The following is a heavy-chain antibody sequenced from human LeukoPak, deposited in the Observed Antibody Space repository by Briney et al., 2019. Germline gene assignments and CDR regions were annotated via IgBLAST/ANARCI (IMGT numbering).Heavy chain of an antibody. CDR1: GGSFSNYY. D-gene: IGHD3-10*01. J-gene: IGHJ4*02. V-gene: IGHV4-34*01. Sequence: SETLSLTCAVYGGSFSNYYWSWIRQPPGKGLEWIGEINHGGTTKYNPSLKSRVTISVDTSKKQFSLKLISVTAADTAVYYCARAMELWSGELWGGYYFDYWGQGTLVTVSS. CDR2: INHGGTT. CDR3: ARAMELWSGELWGGYYFDY.